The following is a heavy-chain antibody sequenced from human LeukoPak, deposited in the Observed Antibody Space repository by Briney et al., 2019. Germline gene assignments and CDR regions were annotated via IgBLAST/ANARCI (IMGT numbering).Heavy chain of an antibody. V-gene: IGHV4-61*02. D-gene: IGHD2-15*01. J-gene: IGHJ4*02. CDR3: ARERGVVVAATPYFDY. CDR2: IYTSGST. Sequence: SQTLSLTCTVSGGSISSGSYYWSWIRQPAGKGLEWIGRIYTSGSTNYNPSLKGRVTISVDTSKNQFSLKLSSVTAADTAVYYCARERGVVVAATPYFDYWGQGTLVTVSS. CDR1: GGSISSGSYY.